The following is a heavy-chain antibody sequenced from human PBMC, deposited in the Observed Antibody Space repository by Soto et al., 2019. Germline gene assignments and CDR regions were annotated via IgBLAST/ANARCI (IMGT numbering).Heavy chain of an antibody. J-gene: IGHJ6*02. Sequence: GASVKVSCKASGYTFTGYYMHWVRQAPGQGLEWMGWINPNSGGTNYAQKFQGRVTMTRDTSISTAYMELSGLRSDDTAVYYCARFMTTVTNYYYYGMDVWGQGTTVTVSS. V-gene: IGHV1-2*02. CDR1: GYTFTGYY. CDR2: INPNSGGT. CDR3: ARFMTTVTNYYYYGMDV. D-gene: IGHD4-17*01.